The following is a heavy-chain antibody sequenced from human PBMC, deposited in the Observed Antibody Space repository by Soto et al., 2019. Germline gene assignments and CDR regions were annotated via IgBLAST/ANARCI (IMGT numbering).Heavy chain of an antibody. CDR3: ARGVMAYYYYMDV. V-gene: IGHV4-34*01. J-gene: IGHJ6*03. D-gene: IGHD2-8*01. CDR1: GGSFSGYY. Sequence: QVQLQQWGAGLLKPSETLSLTCAVYGGSFSGYYWSWIRQPPGKGLEWIGEINHSGSTNYNPSLKNRVTISVDTSKNQFSLKLSSVTAADTAVYYGARGVMAYYYYMDVWGKGTTVTVSS. CDR2: INHSGST.